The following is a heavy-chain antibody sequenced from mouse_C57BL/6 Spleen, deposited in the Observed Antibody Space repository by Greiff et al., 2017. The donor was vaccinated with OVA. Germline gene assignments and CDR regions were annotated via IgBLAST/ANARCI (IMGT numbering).Heavy chain of an antibody. J-gene: IGHJ3*01. D-gene: IGHD2-4*01. CDR3: ARSGGIYYDPRGWFAY. CDR2: IYPGSGST. Sequence: VQLQQPGAELVKPGASVKMSCKASGYTFTSYWITWVKQRPGQGLEWIGDIYPGSGSTNYTEKFKSKATLTVDTSSSTAYMQLSSLTSEDSAVYYCARSGGIYYDPRGWFAYWGQGTLVTVSA. CDR1: GYTFTSYW. V-gene: IGHV1-55*01.